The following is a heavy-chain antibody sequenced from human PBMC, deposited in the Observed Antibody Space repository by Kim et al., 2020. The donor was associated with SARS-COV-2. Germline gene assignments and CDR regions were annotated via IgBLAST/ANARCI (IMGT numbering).Heavy chain of an antibody. CDR3: VKGPSALLAS. D-gene: IGHD1-26*01. CDR2: GHT. Sequence: GHTDNTDTVKGRFTISGDNSKNTLYLQKTSLRAEETALYYCVKGPSALLASWGQGTLVTVSS. J-gene: IGHJ4*02. V-gene: IGHV3-23*01.